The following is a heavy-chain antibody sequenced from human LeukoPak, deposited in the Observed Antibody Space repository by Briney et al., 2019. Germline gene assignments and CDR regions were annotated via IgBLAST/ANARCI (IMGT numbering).Heavy chain of an antibody. CDR3: ARADTSGTSSSDAFDI. V-gene: IGHV4-4*02. CDR2: IYHDETT. J-gene: IGHJ3*02. Sequence: SGTLSLTCIVSGGSIRSGTWWNWVRQPPGKGLEWIGVIYHDETTNYSPSLKSRVTMSVDKSKNHFSLRLSAVTAADTAVYYCARADTSGTSSSDAFDIWGQGTMVTVSS. CDR1: GGSIRSGTW. D-gene: IGHD3-10*01.